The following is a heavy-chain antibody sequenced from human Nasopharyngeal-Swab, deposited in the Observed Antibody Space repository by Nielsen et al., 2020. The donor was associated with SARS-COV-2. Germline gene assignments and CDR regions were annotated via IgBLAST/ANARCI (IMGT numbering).Heavy chain of an antibody. V-gene: IGHV1-46*01. CDR2: INPSGGST. J-gene: IGHJ4*02. Sequence: ASVKVSCKASGYTFTSYYMHWVRQAPGQGLEWMGIINPSGGSTSYAQKFQGRVTMTRDTSTSTVYMELSSLRSEDTAVHYCARDRGEAANYYDSSGSFDYWGQGTLVTVSS. CDR1: GYTFTSYY. CDR3: ARDRGEAANYYDSSGSFDY. D-gene: IGHD3-22*01.